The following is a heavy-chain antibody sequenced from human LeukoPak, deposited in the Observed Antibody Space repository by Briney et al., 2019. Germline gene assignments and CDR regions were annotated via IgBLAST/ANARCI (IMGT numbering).Heavy chain of an antibody. CDR3: AKSRMAAVAGPYYFDY. J-gene: IGHJ4*02. Sequence: GGSLRLSCAASGFTFDDYAMHWVRQAPGKGLEWVSGISWNSGSIGYADSVKGRFTISRDNAKNSLYLQMNSLRAEDTALYYCAKSRMAAVAGPYYFDYWGQGTLVTVSS. CDR2: ISWNSGSI. D-gene: IGHD6-19*01. V-gene: IGHV3-9*01. CDR1: GFTFDDYA.